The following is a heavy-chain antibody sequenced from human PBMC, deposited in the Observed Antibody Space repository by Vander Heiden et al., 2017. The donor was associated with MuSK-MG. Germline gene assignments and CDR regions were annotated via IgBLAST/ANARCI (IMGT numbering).Heavy chain of an antibody. CDR3: ARESVRHKGWIGGTTVNVPDAFDS. CDR1: GGSVTNSDNP. Sequence: QVQLQESGPGLVKPSQTLSLTRTASGGSVTNSDNPWSWIRHTPGKGLEGIAYISDSGPTYYSPSPKSRLSISLDTSKNQISLQLTSVTAADTAVYYCARESVRHKGWIGGTTVNVPDAFDSWGQGTKVTVSS. CDR2: ISDSGPT. J-gene: IGHJ3*02. V-gene: IGHV4-30-4*01. D-gene: IGHD4-17*01.